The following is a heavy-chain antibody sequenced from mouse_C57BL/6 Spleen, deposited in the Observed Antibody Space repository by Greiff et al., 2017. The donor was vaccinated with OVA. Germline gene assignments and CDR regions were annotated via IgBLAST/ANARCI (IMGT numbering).Heavy chain of an antibody. V-gene: IGHV1-54*01. CDR1: GYAFTNYL. CDR3: ARSGAMDY. D-gene: IGHD4-1*01. CDR2: INPGGGGT. Sequence: QVQLKESGAELVRPGTSVKVSCTASGYAFTNYLIEWVKQRPGQGLEWIGVINPGGGGTNYNEKFKGKATLTADKSSSTAYMQLSSLTSEDSAVYFCARSGAMDYWGQGTSVTVSS. J-gene: IGHJ4*01.